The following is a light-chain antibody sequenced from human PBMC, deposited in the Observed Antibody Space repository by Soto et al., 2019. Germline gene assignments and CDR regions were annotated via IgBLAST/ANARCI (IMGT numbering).Light chain of an antibody. J-gene: IGKJ1*01. V-gene: IGKV3-20*01. CDR3: QHYGNSLWT. Sequence: EIVLTQSPATLSLSSVERATLSCMASQSVSGYLAWYQQKPGQAPRLLIYDASSRATDIPDRFSGSGSGTDFTLTISRLEPEDFAVYYCQHYGNSLWTFGQGTKVDIK. CDR2: DAS. CDR1: QSVSGY.